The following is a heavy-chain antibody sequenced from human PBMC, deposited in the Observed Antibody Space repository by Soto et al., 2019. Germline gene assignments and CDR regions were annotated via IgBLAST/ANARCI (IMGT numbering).Heavy chain of an antibody. J-gene: IGHJ4*02. CDR1: GYIFTSYA. Sequence: QVQLVQSGAEVKKPGASMKVSCKASGYIFTSYAIRWVRQAPGQGLEWMGWISVYNGRTDYPQKFQGRVTVTTDTSTSTAYMELRSLTTDDTAVYYCARHGYYDSSSYYGFGYWGQGTLVTVSS. D-gene: IGHD3-22*01. CDR2: ISVYNGRT. CDR3: ARHGYYDSSSYYGFGY. V-gene: IGHV1-18*01.